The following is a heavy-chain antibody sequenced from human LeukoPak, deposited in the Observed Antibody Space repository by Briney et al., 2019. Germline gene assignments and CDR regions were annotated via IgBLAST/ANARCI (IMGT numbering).Heavy chain of an antibody. CDR2: TNHSGST. CDR3: ARGYSSGWYGGYYFDY. J-gene: IGHJ4*02. CDR1: GDSISNYY. V-gene: IGHV4-34*01. D-gene: IGHD6-19*01. Sequence: SETLSLTCTVSGDSISNYYWSWIRQPPGKGLEWIGETNHSGSTNYNPSLKSRVTISVDTSKNQFSLKLSSVTAADTAVYYCARGYSSGWYGGYYFDYWGQGTLVTVSS.